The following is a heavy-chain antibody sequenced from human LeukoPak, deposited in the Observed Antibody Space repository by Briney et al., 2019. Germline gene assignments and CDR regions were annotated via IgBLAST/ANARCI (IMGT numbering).Heavy chain of an antibody. J-gene: IGHJ5*02. V-gene: IGHV4-59*01. CDR3: ARGYYYGSGSYVPLDP. CDR1: GGSISSYY. Sequence: TASETLSLTCTVSGGSISSYYWSWIRQPPGKGLEWIGYIYYSGSTNYNPSLKSRVTISVDTSKNQFSLKLSSVTAADTAVYYCARGYYYGSGSYVPLDPWGQGTLVTVSS. D-gene: IGHD3-10*01. CDR2: IYYSGST.